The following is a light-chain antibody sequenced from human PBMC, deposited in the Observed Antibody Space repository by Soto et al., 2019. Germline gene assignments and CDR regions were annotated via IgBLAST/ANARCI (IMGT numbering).Light chain of an antibody. J-gene: IGLJ1*01. CDR3: CSYAGSSTYV. CDR2: GVT. V-gene: IGLV2-23*02. CDR1: RSDIGSYNN. Sequence: QSALTQPASVSGSPGQSITISCTGTRSDIGSYNNVAWYQQHPGKAPRVMIFGVTKRPSGISDRFFGSKSGSTASLTISGLQAEDEADYFCCSYAGSSTYVFGTGTKLTVL.